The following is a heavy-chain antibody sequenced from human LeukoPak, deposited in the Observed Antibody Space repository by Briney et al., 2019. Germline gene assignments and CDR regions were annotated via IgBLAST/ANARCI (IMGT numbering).Heavy chain of an antibody. CDR3: ARGPYYDFWSGPRNYYYYYYMDV. Sequence: ASVKVSCKASGGTFSSYAISWVRQAPGQGLEWMGGIIPIFGTANYAQKFQGRVTITADESTSTAYMELSSLRSEDTAVYYCARGPYYDFWSGPRNYYYYYYMDVWGKGTTVTVSS. V-gene: IGHV1-69*13. J-gene: IGHJ6*03. CDR1: GGTFSSYA. D-gene: IGHD3-3*01. CDR2: IIPIFGTA.